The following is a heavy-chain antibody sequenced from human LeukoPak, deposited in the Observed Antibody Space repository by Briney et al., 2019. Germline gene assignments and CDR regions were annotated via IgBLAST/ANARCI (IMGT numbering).Heavy chain of an antibody. CDR3: ARPRIAAAGNVSYMDV. Sequence: GESLKISCKGSGYSFTSYWIGWVRQMPGKGLEWMGIIYPGDSDTRYSPSFQGQVTISADKSISTAYLQWSSLKASDTAMYYCARPRIAAAGNVSYMDVWGKGTTVTVSS. J-gene: IGHJ6*03. CDR2: IYPGDSDT. CDR1: GYSFTSYW. D-gene: IGHD6-13*01. V-gene: IGHV5-51*01.